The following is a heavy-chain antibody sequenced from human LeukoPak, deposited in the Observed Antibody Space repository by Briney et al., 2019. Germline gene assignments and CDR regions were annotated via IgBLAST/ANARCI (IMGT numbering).Heavy chain of an antibody. V-gene: IGHV1-8*03. J-gene: IGHJ5*02. CDR3: ARVHRRCSSTSCYRAAWFDP. CDR1: GYTFTSDD. D-gene: IGHD2-2*02. CDR2: MNPNSGNT. Sequence: ASVKVSCKASGYTFTSDDINWVRQATGQGLEWMGWMNPNSGNTGHAQKFQGRVPLTRNTSISTAYMELSSLRSEDTAVYYCARVHRRCSSTSCYRAAWFDPWGQGTLVTVSS.